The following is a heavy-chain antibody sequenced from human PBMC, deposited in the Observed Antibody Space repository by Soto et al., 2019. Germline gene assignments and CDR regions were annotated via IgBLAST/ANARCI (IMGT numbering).Heavy chain of an antibody. J-gene: IGHJ6*02. D-gene: IGHD3-10*01. CDR1: GFTFSSYG. Sequence: GGSLRLSCAASGFTFSSYGMHWVRQAPGKGLEWVAVIWYDGSNKYYADSVKGRFTISRDNSKNTLYLQMNSLRAEDTAVYYCARDLKGSGSYYNVAYYYGMDVWGQGTTVTVSS. V-gene: IGHV3-33*01. CDR2: IWYDGSNK. CDR3: ARDLKGSGSYYNVAYYYGMDV.